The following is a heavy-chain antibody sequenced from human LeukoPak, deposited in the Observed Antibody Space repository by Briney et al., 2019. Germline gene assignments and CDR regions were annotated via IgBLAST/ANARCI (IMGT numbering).Heavy chain of an antibody. D-gene: IGHD2-15*01. V-gene: IGHV3-23*01. CDR2: TSGSGGST. Sequence: GGSLRLSCAASGFTFSSYAMSWVRQAPGKGLEWVSGTSGSGGSTYYTGSVKGRFTISRDNSKNTLYLQMNSLRVEDTAVCYCAKNGGSQCYSHLDSWGQGTLVTVSS. J-gene: IGHJ4*02. CDR3: AKNGGSQCYSHLDS. CDR1: GFTFSSYA.